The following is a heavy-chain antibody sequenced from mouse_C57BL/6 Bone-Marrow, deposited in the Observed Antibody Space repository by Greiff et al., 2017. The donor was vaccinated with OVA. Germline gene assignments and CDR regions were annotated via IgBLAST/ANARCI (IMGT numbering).Heavy chain of an antibody. Sequence: QVQLQQSGAELARPGASVKMSCKASGYTFTSYTMHWVKQRPGQGLEWIGYINPSSGYTKYNQKFKDKATLTADKSSSTAYMQLSSLTSEDSAGYYCAREGNPWYFDVWAQGPRSPSPQ. V-gene: IGHV1-4*01. CDR2: INPSSGYT. J-gene: IGHJ1*03. CDR1: GYTFTSYT. CDR3: AREGNPWYFDV.